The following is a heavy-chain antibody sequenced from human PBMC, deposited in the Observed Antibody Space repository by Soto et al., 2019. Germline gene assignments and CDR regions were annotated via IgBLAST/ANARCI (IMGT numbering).Heavy chain of an antibody. V-gene: IGHV4-34*01. CDR1: GGSFGGYY. CDR3: ARGAARRPYYYYGMDV. CDR2: INHSGST. J-gene: IGHJ6*02. D-gene: IGHD6-6*01. Sequence: SETLSLTCAVYGGSFGGYYWSWIRQPPGKGLEWIGEINHSGSTNYNPSLKSRVTISVDTSKNQFSLKLSSVTAADTAMYYCARGAARRPYYYYGMDVWGQGTTVTVSS.